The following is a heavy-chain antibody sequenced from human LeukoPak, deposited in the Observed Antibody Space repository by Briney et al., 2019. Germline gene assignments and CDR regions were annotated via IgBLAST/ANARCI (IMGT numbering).Heavy chain of an antibody. CDR1: GGTFSSYT. CDR3: VRFCSSTSCYDYFDY. J-gene: IGHJ4*02. CDR2: IIPILGIA. Sequence: SVKLSCKASGGTFSSYTISWVRQAPGQGLEWMGRIIPILGIANYAQKFQGRVTITADKSKSTAYMELSSLRSEDTAVYYCVRFCSSTSCYDYFDYWGQGTLVTVSS. D-gene: IGHD2-2*01. V-gene: IGHV1-69*02.